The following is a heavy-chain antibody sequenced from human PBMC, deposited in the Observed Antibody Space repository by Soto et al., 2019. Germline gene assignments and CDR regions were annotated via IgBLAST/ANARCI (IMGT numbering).Heavy chain of an antibody. D-gene: IGHD3-22*01. CDR2: INPSGGST. CDR3: ARVGYYYDSSGPLDY. V-gene: IGHV1-46*01. CDR1: GYTFTSYY. J-gene: IGHJ4*02. Sequence: ASVKVSCKASGYTFTSYYMHWVRQAPGQGLEWMGIINPSGGSTSYAQKFQGRVTMTRDTSTSTVYMELSSLRSEDTAVYYCARVGYYYDSSGPLDYWGQGTLVTVSS.